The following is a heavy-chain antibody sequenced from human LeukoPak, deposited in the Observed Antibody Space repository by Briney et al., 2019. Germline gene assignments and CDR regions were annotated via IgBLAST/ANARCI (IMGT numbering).Heavy chain of an antibody. D-gene: IGHD3-3*01. V-gene: IGHV3-23*01. CDR2: ISGSGGST. CDR3: ARAPRTLLYDFWIGDY. J-gene: IGHJ4*02. Sequence: GGSLRLSYAASGFTFSSYAMSWVRQAPGKGLEWVSAISGSGGSTYYADSVKGRFTISRDNSKNTLYLQMNSLRAEDTAVYYCARAPRTLLYDFWIGDYWGQGTLVTVSS. CDR1: GFTFSSYA.